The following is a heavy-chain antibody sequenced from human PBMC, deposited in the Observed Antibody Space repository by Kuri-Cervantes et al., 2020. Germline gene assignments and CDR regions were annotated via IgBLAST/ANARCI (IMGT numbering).Heavy chain of an antibody. V-gene: IGHV4-39*07. J-gene: IGHJ4*02. CDR3: AREGGLGYCRGGSCYYDY. D-gene: IGHD2-15*01. CDR2: INHSGST. CDR1: GGSISSSSYY. Sequence: ESLKISCTVSGGSISSSSYYWGWIRQPPGKGLEWIGEINHSGSTNYNPSLKSRVTISVDTSKNQFSLKLNSVTPDDTAVYYCAREGGLGYCRGGSCYYDYWGQGTLVTVSS.